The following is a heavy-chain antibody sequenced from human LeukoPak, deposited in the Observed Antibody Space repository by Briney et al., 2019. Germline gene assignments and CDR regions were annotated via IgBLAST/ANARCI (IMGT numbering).Heavy chain of an antibody. CDR1: GGSISSYY. CDR2: INHSGST. Sequence: ASETLSLTCTVSGGSISSYYWSWIRQPPGKGLEWIGEINHSGSTNYNPSLKSRVTISVDTSKNQFSLKLSSVTAADTAVYYCARHGEGYDILTGYYVGRYYFDYWGQGTLVTVSS. V-gene: IGHV4-34*01. CDR3: ARHGEGYDILTGYYVGRYYFDY. J-gene: IGHJ4*02. D-gene: IGHD3-9*01.